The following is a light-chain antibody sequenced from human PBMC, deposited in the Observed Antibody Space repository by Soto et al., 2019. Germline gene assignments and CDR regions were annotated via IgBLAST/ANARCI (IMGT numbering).Light chain of an antibody. CDR3: QNYNFDPWT. V-gene: IGKV1-27*01. CDR2: TAS. CDR1: QGISNY. J-gene: IGKJ1*01. Sequence: DIPLTQSPSFLSASVGDRVTITCRASQGISNYLAWYQQKPGKAPNLLIHTASSLQSGVPSRFTASGSGTDFTLNITGLQPDDFTTYFCQNYNFDPWTFGQGTKVEF.